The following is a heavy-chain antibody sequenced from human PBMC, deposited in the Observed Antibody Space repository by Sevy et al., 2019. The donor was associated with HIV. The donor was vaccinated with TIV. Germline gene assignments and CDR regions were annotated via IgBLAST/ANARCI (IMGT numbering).Heavy chain of an antibody. CDR3: AREGCTQPHDY. V-gene: IGHV3-23*01. D-gene: IGHD2-8*01. J-gene: IGHJ4*02. CDR1: GFTFAKYS. Sequence: GGSLRLSCAASGFTFAKYSMSWVRQAPGKGLEWVSTFSFGCGRINYADSVKGRFTISRDDSKNTLFLQMNSLRAEDTARYFSAREGCTQPHDYWGQGTLVTVSS. CDR2: FSFGCGRI.